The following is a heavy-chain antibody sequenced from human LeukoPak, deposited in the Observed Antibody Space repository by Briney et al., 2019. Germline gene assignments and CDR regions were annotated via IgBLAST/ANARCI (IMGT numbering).Heavy chain of an antibody. CDR2: MKADGSDI. V-gene: IGHV3-7*01. CDR1: GFSFSSYT. CDR3: ARGGARYLDS. Sequence: GGSLRLSCVASGFSFSSYTMSWVRQAPGKGLEWVAKMKADGSDIHYVDSVKGRFTICRDNAKNSLCLQMSSLRVEDTAVYYCARGGARYLDSWGQGILVTVSS. J-gene: IGHJ4*02. D-gene: IGHD3-9*01.